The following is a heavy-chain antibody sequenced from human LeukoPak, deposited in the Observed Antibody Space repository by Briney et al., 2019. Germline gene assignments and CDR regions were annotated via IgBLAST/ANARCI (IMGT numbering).Heavy chain of an antibody. V-gene: IGHV3-30-3*01. CDR2: ISDDGSNK. Sequence: GGSLRLSCTASGFTYTTYAMHWIRQAPGKGLEWVAVISDDGSNKYYADSVKGRFTISRDNSKNTLFLQMDSLRPEDTALYYCARAAYSSSWGGFAFDIWGQGTMVTVSS. D-gene: IGHD6-13*01. CDR1: GFTYTTYA. CDR3: ARAAYSSSWGGFAFDI. J-gene: IGHJ3*02.